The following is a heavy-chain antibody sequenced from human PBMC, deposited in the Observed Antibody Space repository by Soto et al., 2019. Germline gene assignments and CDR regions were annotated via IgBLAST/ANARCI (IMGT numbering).Heavy chain of an antibody. D-gene: IGHD6-13*01. CDR2: IRSKAYGGTT. CDR3: TRDNESYSSSAYYYYYMDV. V-gene: IGHV3-49*03. Sequence: PGGSLRLSCTASGFTFGDYAMSWFRQAPGKGLEWVGFIRSKAYGGTTEYAASVKGRFTISRDDSKSIAYLQMNSLKTEDTAVYYCTRDNESYSSSAYYYYYMDVWGKGTTVTVSS. CDR1: GFTFGDYA. J-gene: IGHJ6*03.